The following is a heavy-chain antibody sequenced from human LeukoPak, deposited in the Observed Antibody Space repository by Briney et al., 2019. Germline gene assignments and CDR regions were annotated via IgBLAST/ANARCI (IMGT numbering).Heavy chain of an antibody. Sequence: GGSLRLSCAASGFTFSSYGMHWVRRAPGKGLEWVAFIRYDGSNDGSNKYYADSVKGRFTISRDNSKDTLYLQMSSLRAEDTAVYYCAKASSGYYYAYFQHWGQGTLVTVSS. D-gene: IGHD3-22*01. CDR3: AKASSGYYYAYFQH. J-gene: IGHJ1*01. CDR1: GFTFSSYG. CDR2: IRYDGSNDGSNK. V-gene: IGHV3-30*02.